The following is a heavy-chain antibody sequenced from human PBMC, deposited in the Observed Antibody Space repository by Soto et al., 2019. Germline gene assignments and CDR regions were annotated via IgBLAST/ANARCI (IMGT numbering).Heavy chain of an antibody. Sequence: GGSLRLSCAASGFTFSSYAMSWVRQAPGKGLEWVSAISGSGGSTYYADSVKGRFTISRDNSKNTLYLQMNSLRAEDTAVYYCAKDRGHLRYCISTSCRYYFDYWGQGTLVTVSS. J-gene: IGHJ4*02. CDR2: ISGSGGST. CDR3: AKDRGHLRYCISTSCRYYFDY. D-gene: IGHD2-2*01. CDR1: GFTFSSYA. V-gene: IGHV3-23*01.